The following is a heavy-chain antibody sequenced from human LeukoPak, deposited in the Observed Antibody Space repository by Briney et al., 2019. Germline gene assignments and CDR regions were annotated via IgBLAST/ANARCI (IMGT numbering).Heavy chain of an antibody. V-gene: IGHV3-23*01. D-gene: IGHD4/OR15-4a*01. CDR2: ISGSASST. CDR3: ARRAGAYSHPYDY. J-gene: IGHJ4*02. Sequence: QTGGSLRLSCAASGFTFSNYAMSWVRQAPGKGLEWVSAISGSASSTYYADSVKGRFTISRDNSKNTLYLQMNSLRAEDTAVYYCARRAGAYSHPYDYWGQGTLVTVSS. CDR1: GFTFSNYA.